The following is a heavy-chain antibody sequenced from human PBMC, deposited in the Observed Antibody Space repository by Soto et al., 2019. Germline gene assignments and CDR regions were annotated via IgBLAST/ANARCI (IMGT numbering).Heavy chain of an antibody. D-gene: IGHD6-13*01. CDR1: GFTFSDYS. CDR2: IKQDGGEE. J-gene: IGHJ4*02. Sequence: GGSLRLSCAASGFTFSDYSVSWVRQSPGKGLEGVANIKQDGGEEDYVDSVKGRLTISRDNAKNSLYLQMNSLRAEDTAVYYCARNLPAGNPMQFDTWGQGALVTVS. CDR3: ARNLPAGNPMQFDT. V-gene: IGHV3-7*01.